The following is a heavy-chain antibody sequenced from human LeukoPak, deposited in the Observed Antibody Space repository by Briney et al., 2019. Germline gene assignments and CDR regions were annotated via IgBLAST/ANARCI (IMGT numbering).Heavy chain of an antibody. J-gene: IGHJ5*02. V-gene: IGHV4-34*01. D-gene: IGHD3-16*01. CDR2: INHSGST. CDR1: GGSFSGYY. Sequence: MPSETLSLTCAVYGGSFSGYYWSWIRQPPGKGLEWIGEINHSGSTNYNPSLKSRVTISVDTSKNQFSLKLSSVTAADTAVYYCARAQGENWFDPWGQGTLVTVSS. CDR3: ARAQGENWFDP.